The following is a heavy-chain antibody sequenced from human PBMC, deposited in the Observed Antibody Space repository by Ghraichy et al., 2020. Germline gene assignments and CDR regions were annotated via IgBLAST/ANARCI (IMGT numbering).Heavy chain of an antibody. V-gene: IGHV3-21*01. Sequence: LSITCAASGFTLRSYSMNWVRQAPGKGLEWVSSISSSSAYIYYADSMKGRLTISRDNAKNSLYLEMNSLRAEDTAVYYCARALGSQFWSGYYFLGHFDYWGQGALVTVSS. CDR2: ISSSSAYI. J-gene: IGHJ4*02. CDR3: ARALGSQFWSGYYFLGHFDY. D-gene: IGHD3-3*01. CDR1: GFTLRSYS.